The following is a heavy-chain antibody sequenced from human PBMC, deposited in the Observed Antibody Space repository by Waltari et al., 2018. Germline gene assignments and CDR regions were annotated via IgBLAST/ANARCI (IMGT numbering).Heavy chain of an antibody. CDR3: ARGDYGGNSGYYYYGMNV. Sequence: QVQLVQSGAEVKKPGSSVKVSCKASGGTFSSYAIRWVRQAPGHGLEWMGRIIPILGIANYAQKFQGRVTITADKSTSTAYMELSSLRSEDTAVYYCARGDYGGNSGYYYYGMNVWGQGTTVTVSS. J-gene: IGHJ6*02. V-gene: IGHV1-69*04. D-gene: IGHD4-17*01. CDR2: IIPILGIA. CDR1: GGTFSSYA.